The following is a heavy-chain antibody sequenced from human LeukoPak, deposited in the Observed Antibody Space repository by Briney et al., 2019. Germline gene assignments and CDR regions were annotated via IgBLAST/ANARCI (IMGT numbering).Heavy chain of an antibody. V-gene: IGHV4-39*07. CDR1: GGSIRDNSYY. Sequence: PSETLSLTCTVSGGSIRDNSYYWGWIRQSPGKGLEWIGDIYFSGSTCYNPSLKSRVSMSQDTSKNQFSLRLSSVTAADTAVYYCARDRVVVVPVAMPDQVRGDYYYYYYMDVWGKGTTVTVSS. J-gene: IGHJ6*03. D-gene: IGHD2-2*01. CDR3: ARDRVVVVPVAMPDQVRGDYYYYYYMDV. CDR2: IYFSGST.